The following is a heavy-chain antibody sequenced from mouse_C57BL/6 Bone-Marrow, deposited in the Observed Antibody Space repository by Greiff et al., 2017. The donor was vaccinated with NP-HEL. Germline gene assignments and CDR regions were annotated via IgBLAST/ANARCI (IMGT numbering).Heavy chain of an antibody. CDR1: GFSFNTSA. D-gene: IGHD2-3*01. Sequence: EVHLVESGGGLVQPKGSLKLSCAASGFSFNTSAMNWVRQPPGKGLEWVSRIRSKSNKYATYYADSLKDRVTISRDDSESMLYLQMNNLKTEDTAMYYCVRQGYDGYYLDYWGQGTTLTVSS. V-gene: IGHV10-1*01. CDR2: IRSKSNKYAT. J-gene: IGHJ2*01. CDR3: VRQGYDGYYLDY.